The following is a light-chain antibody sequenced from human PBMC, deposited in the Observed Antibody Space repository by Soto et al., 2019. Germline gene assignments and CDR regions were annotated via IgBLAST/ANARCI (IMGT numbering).Light chain of an antibody. V-gene: IGKV3-11*01. CDR2: DAS. CDR3: QQRSNWPIT. Sequence: EIVLTQSPATLSLSPGESATLSCRATRSVSSYLAWYQQKPGQAPRLLIYDASSRPTDIPARFSGGGSGTDFTLTISSLEPEDFALYYCQQRSNWPITFGQGTRLEIK. J-gene: IGKJ5*01. CDR1: RSVSSY.